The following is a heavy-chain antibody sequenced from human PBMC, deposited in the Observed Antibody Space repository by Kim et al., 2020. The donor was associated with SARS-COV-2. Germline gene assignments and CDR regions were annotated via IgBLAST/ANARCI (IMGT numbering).Heavy chain of an antibody. D-gene: IGHD1-7*01. J-gene: IGHJ6*03. Sequence: ADSVKGRFTISRDNAKNSLYLQMNSLRAEDTALYYCAKDGLELGYYYMDVWGKGTTVTVSS. V-gene: IGHV3-9*01. CDR3: AKDGLELGYYYMDV.